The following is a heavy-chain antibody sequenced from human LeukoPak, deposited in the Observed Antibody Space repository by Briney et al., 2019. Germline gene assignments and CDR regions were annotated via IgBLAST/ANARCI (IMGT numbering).Heavy chain of an antibody. CDR2: IFHSGSA. CDR1: GYSISSGYQ. CDR3: ARDPRWLTPDCTSTSCYENYFDP. J-gene: IGHJ5*02. D-gene: IGHD2-2*01. V-gene: IGHV4-38-2*02. Sequence: KPSETLSLTCAVSGYSISSGYQWAWIRQPPGKTLGWIGSIFHSGSAHYNPSLKSRVTISVDTSTNHFSLRLSSVTAADTALYYCARDPRWLTPDCTSTSCYENYFDPWGQGILVTVSS.